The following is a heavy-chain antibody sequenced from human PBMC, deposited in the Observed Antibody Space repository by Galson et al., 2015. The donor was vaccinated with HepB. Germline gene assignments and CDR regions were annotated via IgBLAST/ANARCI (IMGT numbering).Heavy chain of an antibody. J-gene: IGHJ4*02. V-gene: IGHV3-30*02. CDR2: IRYDGSNK. Sequence: SLRLSCAASGFTFSSYGMHWVRQAPGKGLEWVAFIRYDGSNKYYADSVKGRFTISRDNSKNTLYLQMNSLRAEDTAVYYCAKGSLWWYRVFDYWGQGTLVTVSS. D-gene: IGHD2-15*01. CDR3: AKGSLWWYRVFDY. CDR1: GFTFSSYG.